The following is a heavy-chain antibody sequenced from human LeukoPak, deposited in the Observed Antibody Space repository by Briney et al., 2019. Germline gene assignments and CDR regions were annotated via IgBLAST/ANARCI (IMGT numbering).Heavy chain of an antibody. CDR3: ARDRYDILTGYRYFDY. V-gene: IGHV3-48*01. J-gene: IGHJ4*02. Sequence: GGSLRLSCAASGFTFSSYSMNWVRQAPGKGLEWVSYISSSSSTIYYADSVKGRFTISRDNAKNSLYLQMNSLRAEDTAVYYCARDRYDILTGYRYFDYWGQGTLVTVSS. CDR1: GFTFSSYS. CDR2: ISSSSSTI. D-gene: IGHD3-9*01.